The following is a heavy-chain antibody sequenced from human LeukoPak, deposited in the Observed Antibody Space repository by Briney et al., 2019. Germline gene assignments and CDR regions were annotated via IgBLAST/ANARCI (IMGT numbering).Heavy chain of an antibody. Sequence: ASVSVSCTASGYTFTGDYMDWVRQAPGQGLEWMGWINPNSGGTNYAQKFQGRVTMTRDTSISTAYMELSRLRSDDTAVYYCARDKDSSLFDYWGQGTLVTVSS. J-gene: IGHJ4*02. CDR2: INPNSGGT. V-gene: IGHV1-2*02. CDR3: ARDKDSSLFDY. D-gene: IGHD6-19*01. CDR1: GYTFTGDY.